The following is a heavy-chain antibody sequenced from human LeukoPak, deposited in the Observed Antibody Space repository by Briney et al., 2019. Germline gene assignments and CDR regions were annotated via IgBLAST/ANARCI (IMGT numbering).Heavy chain of an antibody. Sequence: PGGSLRLSCAASGFIVSSKYMSWVRQAPGKGLEWVSVIYSGGSTYYAASVEGRFTISRENSKNTVYLQMNSLRVEDTAVYYCARAGPIDYWGQGTLVTVSS. J-gene: IGHJ4*02. CDR3: ARAGPIDY. V-gene: IGHV3-53*01. CDR1: GFIVSSKY. CDR2: IYSGGST.